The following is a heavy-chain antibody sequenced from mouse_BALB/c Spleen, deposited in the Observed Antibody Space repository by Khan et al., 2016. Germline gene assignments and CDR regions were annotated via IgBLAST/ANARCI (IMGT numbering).Heavy chain of an antibody. D-gene: IGHD2-10*02. J-gene: IGHJ2*01. CDR3: ARKYGTYFDY. CDR2: INHSTGYN. Sequence: QVQLQQSGAELAKPGASVKMSCKASGYTFTSSWMHWVKQRPGQGMEGIGYINHSTGYNEYNQKYKDKATWTEEKDSSTSYMQLSSLTSDDSAVYYYARKYGTYFDYLGHGTTLTVSS. V-gene: IGHV1-7*01. CDR1: GYTFTSSW.